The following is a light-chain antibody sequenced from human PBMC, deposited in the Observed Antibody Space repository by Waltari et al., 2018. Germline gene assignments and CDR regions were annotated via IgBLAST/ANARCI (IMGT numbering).Light chain of an antibody. J-gene: IGLJ2*01. V-gene: IGLV5-45*01. CDR3: MIWHNNAVV. CDR2: YKSDS. Sequence: SPPQYLLRYKSDSRVPRRFSGSKDASANAGILLISGLQSEDEADYYCMIWHNNAVVFGGGTTLTVL.